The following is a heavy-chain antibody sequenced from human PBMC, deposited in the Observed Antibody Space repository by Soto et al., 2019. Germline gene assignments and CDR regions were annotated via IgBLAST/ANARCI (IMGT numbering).Heavy chain of an antibody. V-gene: IGHV1-2*02. CDR3: ARDGGGYYGSGSYYYYYGMDV. D-gene: IGHD3-10*01. J-gene: IGHJ6*02. Sequence: GASVKVSCKASGYTFTGYYMHWVRQAPGQGLEWMGWINPNSGGTNYAQKFQGRVTMTRDTSISTAYMELSRLRSDDTAVYYCARDGGGYYGSGSYYYYYGMDVRGQGTTVTVSS. CDR2: INPNSGGT. CDR1: GYTFTGYY.